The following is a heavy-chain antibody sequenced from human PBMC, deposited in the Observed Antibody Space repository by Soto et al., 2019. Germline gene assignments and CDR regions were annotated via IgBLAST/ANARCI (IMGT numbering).Heavy chain of an antibody. V-gene: IGHV3-11*01. D-gene: IGHD3-22*01. CDR2: ISSRGTGV. CDR1: GFSLSDYY. Sequence: QVQLVESGGGLVKPRGSLRLSCAVSGFSLSDYYISWIRQAPGEGLEWVSYISSRGTGVHYADSVKGRFTISKDNANNSLYLQVTSLRAEDTAVYYCARVRGDSSGSYYFDHWGQGALVTVSS. J-gene: IGHJ4*02. CDR3: ARVRGDSSGSYYFDH.